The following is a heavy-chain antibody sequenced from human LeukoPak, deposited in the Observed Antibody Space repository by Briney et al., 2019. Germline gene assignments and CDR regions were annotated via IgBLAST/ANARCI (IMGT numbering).Heavy chain of an antibody. V-gene: IGHV4-4*07. CDR1: SGSISSYY. CDR3: ARELMARVSTSPLRRRSYSYMDV. D-gene: IGHD5-24*01. J-gene: IGHJ6*03. Sequence: SETLSLTCSVSSGSISSYYWSWIRRPAGKGLEWIGHIDMSWSTNYNPSLKSRVTMSVDTSKNQFSLNLSSVTAADTAIYYCARELMARVSTSPLRRRSYSYMDVWGKGTTVTVS. CDR2: IDMSWST.